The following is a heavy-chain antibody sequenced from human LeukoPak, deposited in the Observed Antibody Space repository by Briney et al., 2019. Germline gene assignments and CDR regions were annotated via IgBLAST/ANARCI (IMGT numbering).Heavy chain of an antibody. Sequence: PGGSLRLSCAASGFTFSSYAMSWVRQAPGKGLEWVAVISYDGSNKYYTDSVKGRFTISRDNSKNTLYLQMNSLRAEDTAVYYCAKGTLEERYYYYYGMDVWGQGTTVTVSS. V-gene: IGHV3-30*18. D-gene: IGHD1-7*01. CDR1: GFTFSSYA. J-gene: IGHJ6*02. CDR3: AKGTLEERYYYYYGMDV. CDR2: ISYDGSNK.